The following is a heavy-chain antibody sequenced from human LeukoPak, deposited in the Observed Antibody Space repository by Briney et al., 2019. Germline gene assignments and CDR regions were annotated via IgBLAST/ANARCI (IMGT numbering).Heavy chain of an antibody. Sequence: PSETLSLTCTVSGGAISTYYWSWIRQTPGKGLEWIGYIYYSGSTHYNPSLKSRVTISIDTSKSHFSLNLSSMTAADTAIYYCAKVGAASRNYYYYGIDVWGQGTLVTVSS. CDR2: IYYSGST. J-gene: IGHJ6*02. CDR1: GGAISTYY. V-gene: IGHV4-59*01. CDR3: AKVGAASRNYYYYGIDV. D-gene: IGHD2-2*01.